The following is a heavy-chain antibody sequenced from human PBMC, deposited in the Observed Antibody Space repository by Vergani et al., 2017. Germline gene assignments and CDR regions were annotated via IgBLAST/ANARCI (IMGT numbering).Heavy chain of an antibody. D-gene: IGHD3-9*01. Sequence: QVQLPASGPGLVKPSQTLSLPCTVSGGSISSGGYYWSWIRQHPGKGLEWIGYIYYSGSTYYNPSLKSRVTISVDTSKNQFSLKLSSVTAADTAVYYCARVAYDILTGYQDWGQGTLVTVSS. CDR2: IYYSGST. CDR3: ARVAYDILTGYQD. V-gene: IGHV4-31*03. CDR1: GGSISSGGYY. J-gene: IGHJ4*02.